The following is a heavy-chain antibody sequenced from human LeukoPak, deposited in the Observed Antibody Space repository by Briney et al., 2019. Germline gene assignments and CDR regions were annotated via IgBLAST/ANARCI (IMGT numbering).Heavy chain of an antibody. V-gene: IGHV1-18*01. Sequence: ASVKVSCKASGYTFTSYGISWVRQAPGQGLEWMGWISAYNGNTNYAQKLQGRVTMTTDTSTSTAYMELRSLRSDDTAVYYCARAPPGGVTFGGVIVYDYFDYWGQGTLVTVSS. D-gene: IGHD3-16*02. CDR1: GYTFTSYG. CDR2: ISAYNGNT. J-gene: IGHJ4*02. CDR3: ARAPPGGVTFGGVIVYDYFDY.